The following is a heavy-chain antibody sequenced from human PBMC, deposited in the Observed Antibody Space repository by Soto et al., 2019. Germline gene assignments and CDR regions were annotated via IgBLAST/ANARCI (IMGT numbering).Heavy chain of an antibody. Sequence: GGSLRLSCAAPGFTFSTYAMNWVREAPVKGLEWVSSISSSGTYIYYADSVKGRFTISRDNANNSLYLQMNSLRVEDTAVYYCARERSYGEYYYGMDVWGQATTVTVSS. CDR1: GFTFSTYA. CDR2: ISSSGTYI. V-gene: IGHV3-21*01. J-gene: IGHJ6*02. CDR3: ARERSYGEYYYGMDV. D-gene: IGHD4-17*01.